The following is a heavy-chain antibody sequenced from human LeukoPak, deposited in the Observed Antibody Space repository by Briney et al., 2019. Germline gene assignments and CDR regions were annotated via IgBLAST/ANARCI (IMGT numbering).Heavy chain of an antibody. D-gene: IGHD3-10*01. CDR1: GYTFTTYG. CDR3: ARSPRGGPFDY. J-gene: IGHJ4*02. CDR2: ISANNGNT. V-gene: IGHV1-18*01. Sequence: ASVKVSCKASGYTFTTYGISWVRQAPGQGLEWMGWISANNGNTNYAQKLQDRVTMTTDTSTSTAYMELRSLRSDDTAVYYCARSPRGGPFDYWGQGTLVTVSS.